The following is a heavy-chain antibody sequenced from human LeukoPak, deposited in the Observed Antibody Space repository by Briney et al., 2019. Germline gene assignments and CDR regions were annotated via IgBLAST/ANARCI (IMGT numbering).Heavy chain of an antibody. CDR1: GFTFSSYA. CDR3: ARGLVTDY. Sequence: PGGSLRLSCAASGFTFSSYAMHWVRQAPGKGLEWVAVISYDGSNKYYADSVKGRFTISRDNSKNTLYLQMNSLRAEDTAVYYCARGLVTDYWGQGTLVAVSS. J-gene: IGHJ4*02. D-gene: IGHD4-23*01. CDR2: ISYDGSNK. V-gene: IGHV3-30-3*01.